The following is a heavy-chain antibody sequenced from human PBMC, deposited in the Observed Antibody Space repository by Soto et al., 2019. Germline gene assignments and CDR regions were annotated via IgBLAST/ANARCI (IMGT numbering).Heavy chain of an antibody. CDR3: ARVESGFWGGNPRHKPFDY. CDR2: INAGNGNT. J-gene: IGHJ4*02. Sequence: QVQLVQSGAEVKKPGASVKVSCKASGYTFTSYAMHWVRQAPGQRLEWMGWINAGNGNTKYSQKFQGRVTITRDTSASTAYMELSSLRSEDTAVYYCARVESGFWGGNPRHKPFDYWGQGTLVTVSS. V-gene: IGHV1-3*01. CDR1: GYTFTSYA. D-gene: IGHD3-3*01.